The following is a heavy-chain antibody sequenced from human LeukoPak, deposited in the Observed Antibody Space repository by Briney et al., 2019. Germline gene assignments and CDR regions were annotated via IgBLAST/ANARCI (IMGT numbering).Heavy chain of an antibody. J-gene: IGHJ2*01. CDR3: ARDPSNDYGGKSGSWYFDL. Sequence: SETLSLTCTVSGVSISSGDYYWSWIRQPPGKGLEWIGYIYYSGSTYYNPSLKSRVTISVDTSKNQFSLKLSSVTAADTAVYYCARDPSNDYGGKSGSWYFDLWGRGTLVTVSS. D-gene: IGHD4-23*01. CDR1: GVSISSGDYY. V-gene: IGHV4-30-4*01. CDR2: IYYSGST.